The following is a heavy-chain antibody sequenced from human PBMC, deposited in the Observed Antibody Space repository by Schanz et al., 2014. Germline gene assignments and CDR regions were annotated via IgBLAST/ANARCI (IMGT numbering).Heavy chain of an antibody. D-gene: IGHD6-13*01. CDR1: GDSIRSYY. CDR2: IGHSGNT. J-gene: IGHJ4*02. Sequence: QVQLQESGPGLVKPSETLSLTCNVSGDSIRSYYWSWIRQPPGKGLEWIGDIGHSGNTKDNPSLKSRVTMSVEPSKNQFSLNLSSVTAADTAVYYCAIGRQQLGSFDYWGPGTLVSVSS. CDR3: AIGRQQLGSFDY. V-gene: IGHV4-59*04.